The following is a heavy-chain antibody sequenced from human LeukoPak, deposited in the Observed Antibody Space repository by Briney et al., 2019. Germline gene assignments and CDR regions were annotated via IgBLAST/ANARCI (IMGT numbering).Heavy chain of an antibody. V-gene: IGHV3-30*18. D-gene: IGHD3-10*01. J-gene: IGHJ4*02. CDR3: AKDHLGSRGVIDPPHYFDF. CDR1: GFTFSSDG. CDR2: ISYDGSNK. Sequence: GGSLRLSCAASGFTFSSDGKHWGSQPPGEGVEWVAVISYDGSNKYYADSVKGRFTISRDNSKNTLYLNMNSLRAEDTAVYYCAKDHLGSRGVIDPPHYFDFWGQGTLVTVSS.